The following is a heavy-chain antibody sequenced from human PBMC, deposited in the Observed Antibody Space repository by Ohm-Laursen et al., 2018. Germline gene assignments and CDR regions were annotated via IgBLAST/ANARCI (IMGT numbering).Heavy chain of an antibody. CDR1: GFTFSSYG. CDR3: VGGYITVFHY. Sequence: SLRLSCTASGFTFSSYGMHWVRQAPGKGLEWVAVIWYDGSNKYYADSVKGRFTITRDNAKNTVNLEMSSLRAEDTALYYCVGGYITVFHYWGQGTLLSVSS. V-gene: IGHV3-33*03. CDR2: IWYDGSNK. J-gene: IGHJ4*02. D-gene: IGHD5-12*01.